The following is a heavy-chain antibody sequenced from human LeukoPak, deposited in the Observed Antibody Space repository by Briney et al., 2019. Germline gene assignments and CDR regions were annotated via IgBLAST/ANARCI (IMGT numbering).Heavy chain of an antibody. V-gene: IGHV4-34*01. D-gene: IGHD3-3*01. CDR2: INHSGST. CDR3: ARSRDRIFGVVIIPVGRSGFDY. CDR1: GFTFISYA. J-gene: IGHJ4*02. Sequence: GSLRLSCAASGFTFISYAMSWIRQPPGKGLEWIGEINHSGSTNYNPSLKSRVTISVDTSKNQFSLKLSSVTAADTAVYYCARSRDRIFGVVIIPVGRSGFDYWGQGTLVTVSS.